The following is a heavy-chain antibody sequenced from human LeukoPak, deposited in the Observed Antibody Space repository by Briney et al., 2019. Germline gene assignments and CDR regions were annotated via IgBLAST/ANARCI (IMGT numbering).Heavy chain of an antibody. D-gene: IGHD3-10*01. CDR1: GYTFTAYY. V-gene: IGHV1-2*02. CDR3: ARDIGELRLDY. Sequence: ASVKVSCKASGYTFTAYYMHWVRQAPGQGLECMGWINPNRGDTKYAQKFQGRVTMTRDTSINTAYMEVSRLTSDDTAVYYCARDIGELRLDYWGQGTLVTVSS. J-gene: IGHJ4*02. CDR2: INPNRGDT.